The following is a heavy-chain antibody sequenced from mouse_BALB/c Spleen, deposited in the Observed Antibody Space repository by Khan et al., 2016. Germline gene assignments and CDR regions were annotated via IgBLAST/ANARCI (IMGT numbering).Heavy chain of an antibody. CDR2: IHYSGST. CDR1: GFSITSDYS. J-gene: IGHJ3*01. D-gene: IGHD1-1*01. V-gene: IGHV3-1*02. CDR3: ASYYCGGAPWLDY. Sequence: EVQLQESGPDLVKPSQSLSLTCTVTGFSITSDYSWHWIRQFPGNKLEWMGYIHYSGSTNYNPSLKSRISITRDTSKNQFFLQLNSVTTEDTATCYCASYYCGGAPWLDYWGQGTLVTVSA.